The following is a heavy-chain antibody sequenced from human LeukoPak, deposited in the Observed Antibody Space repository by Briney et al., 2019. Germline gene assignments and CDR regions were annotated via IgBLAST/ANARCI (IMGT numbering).Heavy chain of an antibody. J-gene: IGHJ4*02. CDR3: ASGGDYYDSSGYQADY. CDR1: GYTFTGYY. D-gene: IGHD3-22*01. CDR2: INPSSGGT. V-gene: IGHV1-2*02. Sequence: ASVKVSCKASGYTFTGYYMHWVRQAPGQGLEWMGWINPSSGGTNYAQKFQGRVTMTRDTSISTAYMELSRLRSDDTAVYYCASGGDYYDSSGYQADYWGQGTLVTVSS.